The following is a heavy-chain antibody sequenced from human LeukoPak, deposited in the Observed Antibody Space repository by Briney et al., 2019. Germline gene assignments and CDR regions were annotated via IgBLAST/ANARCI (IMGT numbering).Heavy chain of an antibody. J-gene: IGHJ2*01. V-gene: IGHV3-9*01. D-gene: IGHD4-17*01. CDR1: GFTFDDYA. Sequence: GRSLRLSCAASGFTFDDYAMHWVRQAPGKGLEWVSGISWNSGSIGYADSVKGRFTISRDNAKNSLYLQMSSLRAEDTALYYCAKDIPPHCGDYGGRYFDLWGRGTLVTVSS. CDR2: ISWNSGSI. CDR3: AKDIPPHCGDYGGRYFDL.